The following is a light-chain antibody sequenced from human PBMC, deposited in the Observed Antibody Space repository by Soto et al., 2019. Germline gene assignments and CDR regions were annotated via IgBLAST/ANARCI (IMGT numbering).Light chain of an antibody. Sequence: QSALTQPASVSGSPGQSITISRTGTSSDVGGYNYVSWYQQHPGKAPKLMIYEVSNRPSGVSNRFSGSKSGNTASLTISGLQAEDEADYYCSSYTSSSTRVFGGGTQLTVL. J-gene: IGLJ3*02. CDR3: SSYTSSSTRV. V-gene: IGLV2-14*01. CDR1: SSDVGGYNY. CDR2: EVS.